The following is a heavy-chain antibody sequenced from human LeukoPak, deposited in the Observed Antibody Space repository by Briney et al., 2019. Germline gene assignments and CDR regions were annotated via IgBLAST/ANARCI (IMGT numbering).Heavy chain of an antibody. V-gene: IGHV4-34*01. D-gene: IGHD1-26*01. J-gene: IGHJ4*02. CDR1: GGSFSGYY. Sequence: SETLSLTCAVYGGSFSGYYWTWSRQPPGKGLEWIGEINHSGRTNYNPSLKSRVTLSVDTPKNQFSLKLTSVTAADTAVYYCASGGSFFENWGQGTLVTVSS. CDR2: INHSGRT. CDR3: ASGGSFFEN.